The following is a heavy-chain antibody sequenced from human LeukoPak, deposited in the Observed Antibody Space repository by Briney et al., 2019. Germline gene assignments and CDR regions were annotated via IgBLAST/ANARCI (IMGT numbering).Heavy chain of an antibody. J-gene: IGHJ5*02. CDR3: ARGGYCTNGVCRPLYNWFDP. CDR2: INPNSGGT. V-gene: IGHV1-2*02. CDR1: GYTFTDYY. Sequence: ASVTVSYKASGYTFTDYYMHWVRQAPGQGREWMGWINPNSGGTNYAQKFQGRVTMTRDTSISTAYMELSRLRSDDTAVYYCARGGYCTNGVCRPLYNWFDPWGQGTLVTVSS. D-gene: IGHD2-8*01.